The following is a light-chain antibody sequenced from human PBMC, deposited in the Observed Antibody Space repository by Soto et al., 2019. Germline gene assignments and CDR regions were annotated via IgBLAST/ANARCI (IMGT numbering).Light chain of an antibody. CDR2: AAS. V-gene: IGKV1-39*01. J-gene: IGKJ1*01. CDR1: QSISSY. CDR3: QQSYSRPRT. Sequence: DIQMTQSPLSLSASVGDRVTITCRASQSISSYLNWYQQKPGKAPKLLIYAASSLQSGVPSRFSGSGSGTDFTLTISSLQPEDFATYFCQQSYSRPRTFGQGTKVDIK.